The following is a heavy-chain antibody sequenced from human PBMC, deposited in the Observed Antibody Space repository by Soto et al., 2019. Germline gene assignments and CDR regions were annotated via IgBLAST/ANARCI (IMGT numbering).Heavy chain of an antibody. CDR2: IYSIGST. V-gene: IGHV4-4*07. CDR3: ARAPGDYFAY. CDR1: GGSISGCY. Sequence: SEALSVTWSGSGGSISGCYWCWLRQHPGKGLEWLGYIYSIGSTNYHPSLRSRVTMSIDTYQEQFSLKLSSVTAADTAVYYCARAPGDYFAYWGQGPLVTVS. J-gene: IGHJ4*02.